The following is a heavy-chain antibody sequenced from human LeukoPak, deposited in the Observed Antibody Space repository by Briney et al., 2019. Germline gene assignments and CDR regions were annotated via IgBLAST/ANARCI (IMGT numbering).Heavy chain of an antibody. D-gene: IGHD3-22*01. J-gene: IGHJ4*02. V-gene: IGHV4-38-2*01. CDR2: IYPSGDS. CDR1: GYSISSGYY. CDR3: ARGYDRNGYQSRGFDY. Sequence: PSETLSLTCAVSGYSISSGYYWGWIRQTAGKGLEWIGRIYPSGDSQYSPSFRSRATISLDTRNQFSLKLSSVTAADTAVYFCARGYDRNGYQSRGFDYWGQGALVNVSS.